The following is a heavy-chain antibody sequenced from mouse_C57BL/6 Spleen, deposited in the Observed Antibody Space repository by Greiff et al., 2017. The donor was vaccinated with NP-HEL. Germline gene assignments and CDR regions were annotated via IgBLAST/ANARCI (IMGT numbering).Heavy chain of an antibody. V-gene: IGHV3-6*01. CDR1: GYSITSGYY. CDR2: ISYDGSN. CDR3: ARARGSISMDY. Sequence: DVKLQESGPGLVKPSQSLSLTCSVTGYSITSGYYWNWIRQFPGNKLEWMGYISYDGSNNYNPSLNNRISITRDTSKNQFFLKLNSVTTEDTATYYCARARGSISMDYWGQGTSVTVSS. D-gene: IGHD1-1*01. J-gene: IGHJ4*01.